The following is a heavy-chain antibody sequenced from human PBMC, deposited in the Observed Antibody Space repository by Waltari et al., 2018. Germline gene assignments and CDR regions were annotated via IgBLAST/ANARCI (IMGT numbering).Heavy chain of an antibody. D-gene: IGHD4-17*01. CDR3: VRWYGDYYYYYGMDV. V-gene: IGHV4-34*01. CDR2: INHSGST. J-gene: IGHJ6*02. CDR1: NGSFSIYY. Sequence: QVQLHQWGAGLLKPSETLSLTCVVHNGSFSIYYWSWIRQFPGKGLEWSGEINHSGSTNYNPALNGRVSISVDTSKNQFSLKVTSVTAADTAVYYCVRWYGDYYYYYGMDVWGPGTTVTVSS.